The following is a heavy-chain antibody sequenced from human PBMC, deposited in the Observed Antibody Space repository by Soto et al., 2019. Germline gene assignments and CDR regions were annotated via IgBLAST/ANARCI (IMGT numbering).Heavy chain of an antibody. CDR1: GFTFSSYS. D-gene: IGHD6-19*01. V-gene: IGHV3-48*01. Sequence: EVQLVESGGGLVQPGGSLRLSCAASGFTFSSYSMNWVRQAPGKGLEWVSYISSSSSTIYYADSVKGRFTISRDNAKNSLYLQMNSLRAEDTAVYYCARDQWDSSGWPFDYWGQGTLVTVSS. CDR3: ARDQWDSSGWPFDY. J-gene: IGHJ4*02. CDR2: ISSSSSTI.